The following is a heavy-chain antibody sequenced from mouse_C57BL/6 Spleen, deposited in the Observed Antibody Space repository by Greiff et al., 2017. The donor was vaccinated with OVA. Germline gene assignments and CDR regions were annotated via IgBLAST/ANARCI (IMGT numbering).Heavy chain of an antibody. CDR2: IYPGNSDT. CDR3: TKAMEYEGGLMDY. CDR1: GYTFTSYW. V-gene: IGHV1-5*01. D-gene: IGHD6-5*01. J-gene: IGHJ4*01. Sequence: VQLQQSGTVLARPGASVKMSCKTSGYTFTSYWMHWVKQRPGQGLEWIGAIYPGNSDTSYNQKFKGKAKLTAVTSASTAYMELSSLTNEDSAVYYCTKAMEYEGGLMDYWGQGTSVTVSS.